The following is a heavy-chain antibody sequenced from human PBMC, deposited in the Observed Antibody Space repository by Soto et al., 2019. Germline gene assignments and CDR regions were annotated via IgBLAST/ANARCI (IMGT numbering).Heavy chain of an antibody. V-gene: IGHV1-69*01. CDR2: IIPISGTA. CDR1: GGTFSSYA. D-gene: IGHD2-2*01. CDR3: ARSQGSSTSLEIYYYYYYGMDA. J-gene: IGHJ6*02. Sequence: QVQLVQSGAEVKKPGSSVTVSCKASGGTFSSYAISWVRQAPGQGLEWMGGIIPISGTANYAQKFQGRVTITADESTSTAYMELSSQRSEYTAVYYCARSQGSSTSLEIYYYYYYGMDAWGQGTTVTVSS.